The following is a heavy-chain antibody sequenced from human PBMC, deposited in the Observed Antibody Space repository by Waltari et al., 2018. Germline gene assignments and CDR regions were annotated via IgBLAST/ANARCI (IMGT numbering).Heavy chain of an antibody. J-gene: IGHJ4*02. Sequence: EVQVLESGGGLVQPGVALNLSCAVPGLRFTNTPITLVPLAPGTGLEWVTAITVNDATYYAASVEGRFTLSRDPSQNTVSLLMSGLRAADTAIYYCATPFYNWDDPLYSWGPGTPVTVSS. CDR1: GLRFTNTP. V-gene: IGHV3-23*01. CDR3: ATPFYNWDDPLYS. D-gene: IGHD1-20*01. CDR2: ITVNDAT.